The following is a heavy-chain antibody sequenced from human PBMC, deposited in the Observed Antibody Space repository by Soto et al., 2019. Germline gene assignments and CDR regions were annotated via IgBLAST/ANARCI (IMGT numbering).Heavy chain of an antibody. J-gene: IGHJ3*02. D-gene: IGHD5-18*01. CDR1: GFTVSSNY. CDR2: IYSGGST. V-gene: IGHV3-53*01. CDR3: ARGLYRTRIQLYAFDI. Sequence: PGGSLRLSCAASGFTVSSNYMSWVRQAPGKGLEWVSVIYSGGSTYYADSVKGRFTISRDNSKNTLYLQMNSLRAEDTAVYYCARGLYRTRIQLYAFDIWGQGTMVTVSS.